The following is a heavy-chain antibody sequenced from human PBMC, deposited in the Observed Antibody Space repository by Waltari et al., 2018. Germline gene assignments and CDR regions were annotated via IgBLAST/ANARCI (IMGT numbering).Heavy chain of an antibody. V-gene: IGHV4-38-2*01. CDR1: GYSISSGYY. Sequence: QVQLQESGPGLVKPSETLSLTCAVSGYSISSGYYWGWIRQPPGKGLEWIGSIYHSGSTYYNPAIKSRVTISGDTSKNQFARKLSSVTAADTAVYDCATLLLWFGEMQGGYFDYWGQGTLVTVSS. CDR2: IYHSGST. CDR3: ATLLLWFGEMQGGYFDY. J-gene: IGHJ4*02. D-gene: IGHD3-10*01.